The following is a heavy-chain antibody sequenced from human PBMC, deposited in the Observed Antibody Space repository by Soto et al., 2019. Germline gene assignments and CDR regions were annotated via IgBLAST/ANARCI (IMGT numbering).Heavy chain of an antibody. D-gene: IGHD2-21*02. V-gene: IGHV1-69*02. CDR2: IIPVLGVT. CDR1: GDTFSSYT. Sequence: QVQLVQSGPEVKTPGSSVRISCRSGGDTFSSYTVSWVRQTPGQGLEWMGRIIPVLGVTNYSRKFNGRMTINEDKSKTTAHMELSSLRSEDTARDYCARRRYCGVDCYTKYYYGMDVWGQGNSVIDSS. CDR3: ARRRYCGVDCYTKYYYGMDV. J-gene: IGHJ6*02.